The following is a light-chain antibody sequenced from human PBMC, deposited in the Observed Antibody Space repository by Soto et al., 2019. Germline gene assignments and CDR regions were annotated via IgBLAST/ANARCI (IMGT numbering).Light chain of an antibody. V-gene: IGKV3-11*01. CDR1: QSVSDY. Sequence: TQSPATLSVSPGERATLSCRASQSVSDYLAWYQQRPGQAPRLLIFDASNRATGIPARFSGSGSGTEFTLTISSLEPEDFEVYYCQQRSNWPPITFGQGTRLEIK. CDR2: DAS. J-gene: IGKJ5*01. CDR3: QQRSNWPPIT.